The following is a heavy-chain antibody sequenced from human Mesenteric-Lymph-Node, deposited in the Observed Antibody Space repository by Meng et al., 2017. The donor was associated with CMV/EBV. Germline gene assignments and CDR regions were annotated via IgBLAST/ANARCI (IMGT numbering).Heavy chain of an antibody. V-gene: IGHV7-4-1*02. D-gene: IGHD6-13*01. CDR3: ARDTQLVLDY. CDR2: INTNTGNP. J-gene: IGHJ4*02. Sequence: VSCKASGGTFSNYAINWVRQAPGQGLEWMGRINTNTGNPTYAQGFTGRFVFSLDTTVSTAYLQISSLKAADTAVYYCARDTQLVLDYWGQGTLVTVSS. CDR1: GGTFSNYA.